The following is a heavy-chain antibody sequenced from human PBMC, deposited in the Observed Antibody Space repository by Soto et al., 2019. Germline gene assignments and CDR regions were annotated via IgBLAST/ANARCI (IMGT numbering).Heavy chain of an antibody. J-gene: IGHJ6*02. CDR1: GYTFTSYG. Sequence: ASVKVSCKASGYTFTSYGISWVRQAPGQGLEWMGWISAYNGNTNYAQKLQGRVTMTTDTSTSTAYMELRSLRSDDTAVYYCARDTSWQQLVLGGKNYGMDVWGQGTTVTVSS. CDR2: ISAYNGNT. D-gene: IGHD6-13*01. CDR3: ARDTSWQQLVLGGKNYGMDV. V-gene: IGHV1-18*01.